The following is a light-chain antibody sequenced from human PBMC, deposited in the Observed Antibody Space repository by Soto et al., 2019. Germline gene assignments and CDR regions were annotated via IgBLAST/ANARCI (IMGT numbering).Light chain of an antibody. J-gene: IGKJ1*01. CDR1: QGISSY. Sequence: SFSASTGDRVTITCRASQGISSYLAWYQQKPGKAPELLIYAASTLQSGVPSRFSGSGSGTDFTLTISCLQSEDFATYYCQQYYSFPWTFGQGTKVDIK. V-gene: IGKV1-8*01. CDR3: QQYYSFPWT. CDR2: AAS.